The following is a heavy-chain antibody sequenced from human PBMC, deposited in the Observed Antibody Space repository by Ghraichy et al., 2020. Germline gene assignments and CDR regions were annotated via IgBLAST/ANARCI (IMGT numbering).Heavy chain of an antibody. CDR3: AKAYYYDSSGYYSLYYYGMDV. D-gene: IGHD3-22*01. J-gene: IGHJ6*02. CDR1: GFTFSSYG. CDR2: ISYDGSNK. Sequence: GGSLRLSCAASGFTFSSYGMHWVRQAPGKGLEWVAVISYDGSNKYYADSVKGRFTISRDNSKNTLYLQMNSLRAEDTAVYYCAKAYYYDSSGYYSLYYYGMDVWGQGTTVTVSS. V-gene: IGHV3-30*18.